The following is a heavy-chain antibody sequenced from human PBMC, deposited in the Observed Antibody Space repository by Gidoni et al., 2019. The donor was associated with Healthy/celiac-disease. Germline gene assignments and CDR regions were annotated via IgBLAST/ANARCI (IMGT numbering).Heavy chain of an antibody. CDR2: ISYDGSNK. V-gene: IGHV3-30*18. CDR1: GFTFSSYG. Sequence: QVQLVESGGGVVQPGRSLRLSCAASGFTFSSYGMHWVRQAPGKGLEWVAVISYDGSNKYYADSVKGRFTISRDNSKNTLYLQMNSLRAEDTAVYYCAKLPYGDYVLVLVDYWGQGTLVTVSS. CDR3: AKLPYGDYVLVLVDY. J-gene: IGHJ4*02. D-gene: IGHD4-17*01.